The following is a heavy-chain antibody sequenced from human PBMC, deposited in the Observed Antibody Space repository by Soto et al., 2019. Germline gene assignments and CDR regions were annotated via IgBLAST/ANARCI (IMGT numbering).Heavy chain of an antibody. J-gene: IGHJ6*03. CDR2: MNPSSGNT. Sequence: ASVKVSCKASGYTFPRYDIYWVRQAAGQGLEWMGWMNPSSGNTGYPQKFQGRVTMTRHTPINTAYMELSSLRSEDTAVYYCARGYSGQNNYYMDVWGKGTTVTVSS. V-gene: IGHV1-8*01. CDR1: GYTFPRYD. D-gene: IGHD2-21*01. CDR3: ARGYSGQNNYYMDV.